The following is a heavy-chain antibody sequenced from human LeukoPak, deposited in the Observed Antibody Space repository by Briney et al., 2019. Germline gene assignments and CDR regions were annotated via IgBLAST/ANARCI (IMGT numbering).Heavy chain of an antibody. J-gene: IGHJ3*02. CDR3: AKSPLGLFRAFDI. D-gene: IGHD3-22*01. CDR1: GFTFSGSA. V-gene: IGHV3-73*01. Sequence: GGSLRLSCAASGFTFSGSAMHWVRQASGKGLEWVGRIRSKANSYATAYAASVKGRFTISRDNSKNTLYLQMNSLRAEDTAVYYCAKSPLGLFRAFDIWGQGTMVTVSS. CDR2: IRSKANSYAT.